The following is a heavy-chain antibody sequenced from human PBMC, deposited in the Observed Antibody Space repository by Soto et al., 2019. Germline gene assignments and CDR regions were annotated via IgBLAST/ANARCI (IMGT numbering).Heavy chain of an antibody. D-gene: IGHD3-10*01. V-gene: IGHV3-53*02. J-gene: IGHJ4*02. CDR1: GFSISSNY. CDR2: LYSGGTS. CDR3: ARGQQVSTIRGVQGFDY. Sequence: EVQLVETGGGLIQPGGSLRLSCAASGFSISSNYMTWVRQAPGKGLEWVSLLYSGGTSYYADSVKGRFTISRDNSKNTLFLQMNRLNTEETAVYYCARGQQVSTIRGVQGFDYWGQGTLVTVSS.